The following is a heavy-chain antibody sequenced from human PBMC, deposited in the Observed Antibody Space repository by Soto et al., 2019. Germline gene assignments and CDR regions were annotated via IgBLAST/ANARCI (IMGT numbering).Heavy chain of an antibody. CDR1: GFTFSSYA. D-gene: IGHD1-26*01. Sequence: GGSLRLSCAASGFTFSSYAMSWVRQAPGKGLEWVSAISGSGGSTYYADSVKGRFTISRDNSKNTLYLQMNSLRAEDTAVYYCAKFGGGSYLPFYHYYGMDVWGQGTTVTVSS. CDR3: AKFGGGSYLPFYHYYGMDV. V-gene: IGHV3-23*01. J-gene: IGHJ6*02. CDR2: ISGSGGST.